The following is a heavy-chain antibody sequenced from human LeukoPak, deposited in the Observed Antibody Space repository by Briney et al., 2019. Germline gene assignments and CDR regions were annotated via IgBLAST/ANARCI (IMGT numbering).Heavy chain of an antibody. CDR1: GYTFTSYG. CDR3: ARDRRITMIVVVATPILGAYNWFDP. J-gene: IGHJ5*02. D-gene: IGHD3-22*01. CDR2: ISAYNGNT. Sequence: ASVTVSCKASGYTFTSYGISWVRQAPGQGLEWMGWISAYNGNTNYAQKLQGRVTITTDTSTSTAYMELRSLRSDDTAVYYCARDRRITMIVVVATPILGAYNWFDPWGQGTLVTVSS. V-gene: IGHV1-18*01.